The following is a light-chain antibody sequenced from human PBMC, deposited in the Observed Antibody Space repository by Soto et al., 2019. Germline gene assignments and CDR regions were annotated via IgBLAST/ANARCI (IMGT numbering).Light chain of an antibody. CDR2: DAS. CDR3: PQRTDGWT. J-gene: IGKJ1*01. Sequence: EIVLTQSPATLSLSPGERATLSCRASQSVSSSLGWYQQKPGQPPRLLIYDASKRVTGIPARFSGSGSGTDFTLAISSLEPEAFAVYFCPQRTDGWTFGQGTKVDVK. CDR1: QSVSSS. V-gene: IGKV3-11*01.